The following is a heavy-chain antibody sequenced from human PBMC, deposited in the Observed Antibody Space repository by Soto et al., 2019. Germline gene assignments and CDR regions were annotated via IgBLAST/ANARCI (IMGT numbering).Heavy chain of an antibody. V-gene: IGHV5-51*01. CDR3: ARQGSNGAYYYYGMDV. J-gene: IGHJ6*02. CDR1: GYRFSSYW. D-gene: IGHD2-8*01. Sequence: VSLKISCKGSGYRFSSYWIAWVRQMPGKGLEWMGIIYPGDSDTRYSPSFQGQVTMSVDKSNSTAYLHWSSLKASDTAMYYCARQGSNGAYYYYGMDVWGQGTTVTVSS. CDR2: IYPGDSDT.